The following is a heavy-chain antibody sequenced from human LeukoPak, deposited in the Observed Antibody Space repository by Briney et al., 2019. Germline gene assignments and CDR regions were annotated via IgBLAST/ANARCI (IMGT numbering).Heavy chain of an antibody. Sequence: SETLSLTCTVSGGSISSSSYYWGWIRQPPGKGLEWIGEINHSGSTNYNPSLKSRVTISVDTSKNQFSLKLSSVTAADTAVYYCARGSQWLAFFDYWGQGTLVTVSS. CDR1: GGSISSSSYY. CDR2: INHSGST. J-gene: IGHJ4*02. CDR3: ARGSQWLAFFDY. D-gene: IGHD6-19*01. V-gene: IGHV4-39*07.